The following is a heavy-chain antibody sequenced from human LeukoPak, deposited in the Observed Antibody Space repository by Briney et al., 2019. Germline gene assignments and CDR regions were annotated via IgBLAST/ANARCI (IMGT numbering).Heavy chain of an antibody. D-gene: IGHD6-13*01. CDR2: IIPIFGTA. J-gene: IGHJ6*02. V-gene: IGHV1-69*13. Sequence: ASVKVSCKASGGTFSSYAISWVRLAPGQGLEWMGGIIPIFGTANYAQKFQGRVTITADESTSTAYMELSSLRSEDTAVYYCARSGEGIAAAGPYYYYGMDVWGQGTTVTVSS. CDR1: GGTFSSYA. CDR3: ARSGEGIAAAGPYYYYGMDV.